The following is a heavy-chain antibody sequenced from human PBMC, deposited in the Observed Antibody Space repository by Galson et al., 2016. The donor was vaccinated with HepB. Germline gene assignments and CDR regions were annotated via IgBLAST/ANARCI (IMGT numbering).Heavy chain of an antibody. D-gene: IGHD3-22*01. CDR1: GFTFGSVW. CDR3: SLYYYDSSGFVEYFQH. V-gene: IGHV3-7*03. Sequence: SLRLSCATSGFTFGSVWMSWVRQAPGKGLEWVANIKPDGSERDYVDSLKGRFTISRDNAKNSLYLQINSLRDEDTAVYYCSLYYYDSSGFVEYFQHLGQGTRVTVSS. J-gene: IGHJ1*01. CDR2: IKPDGSER.